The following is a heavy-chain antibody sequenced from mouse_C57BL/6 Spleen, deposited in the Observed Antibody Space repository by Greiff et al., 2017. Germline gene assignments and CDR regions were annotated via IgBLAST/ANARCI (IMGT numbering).Heavy chain of an antibody. CDR1: GYAFSSSW. D-gene: IGHD2-12*01. CDR3: ARGGHSFAFAC. J-gene: IGHJ3*01. CDR2: IYPGDGDT. Sequence: QVQLKQSGPELVKPGASVKISCKASGYAFSSSWMNWVKQRPGQGLEWIGQIYPGDGDTNYNGKFKGKATLTADKSSSTAYMQLSSLTSEDSAVYICARGGHSFAFACWGQATLVSVSA. V-gene: IGHV1-82*01.